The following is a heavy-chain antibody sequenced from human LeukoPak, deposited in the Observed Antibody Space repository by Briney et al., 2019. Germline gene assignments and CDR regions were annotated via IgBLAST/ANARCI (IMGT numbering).Heavy chain of an antibody. CDR1: GGSFSGYY. D-gene: IGHD2-2*01. CDR2: INHSGST. CDR3: ARVGGGYCSSTSCPFDY. Sequence: SETLSLTCAVYGGSFSGYYWSWIRQPPGKGLEWIGEINHSGSTNYNPSLKSRVTISVDTSKNQFSLKLSSVTAADTAVYYCARVGGGYCSSTSCPFDYWGQGTLVTVSS. J-gene: IGHJ4*02. V-gene: IGHV4-34*01.